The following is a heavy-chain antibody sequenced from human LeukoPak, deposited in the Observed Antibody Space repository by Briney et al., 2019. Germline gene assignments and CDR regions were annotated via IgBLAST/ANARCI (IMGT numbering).Heavy chain of an antibody. CDR2: TYTSGST. J-gene: IGHJ2*01. CDR3: ARVSSSWYQDWYFDL. V-gene: IGHV4-4*07. Sequence: ETLSLTCTVSGGSISSYDWSWIRQPAGKGLEWIGRTYTSGSTNYNPSLKSRVTMSVDMSKNQFSLKLSSMIVADTAVYYCARVSSSWYQDWYFDLWGRGTLVTVPS. CDR1: GGSISSYD. D-gene: IGHD6-13*01.